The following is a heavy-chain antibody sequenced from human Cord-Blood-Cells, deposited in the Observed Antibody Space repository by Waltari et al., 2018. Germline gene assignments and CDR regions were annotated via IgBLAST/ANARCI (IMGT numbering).Heavy chain of an antibody. J-gene: IGHJ3*02. D-gene: IGHD3-3*01. CDR2: IYYSGST. V-gene: IGHV4-30-4*08. Sequence: QVQLQESGPGLVKPSQTLSLTCTVPGGSISSGDYYWSWLRQPPGKGLEWIGYIYYSGSTYYNPSLKSRVTISVDTSKNQFSLKLSSVTAADTAVYYCARTLPITIFGVVIRHDAFDIWGQGTMVTVSS. CDR1: GGSISSGDYY. CDR3: ARTLPITIFGVVIRHDAFDI.